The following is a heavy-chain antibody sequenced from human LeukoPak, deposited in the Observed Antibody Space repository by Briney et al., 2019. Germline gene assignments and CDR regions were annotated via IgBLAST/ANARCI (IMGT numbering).Heavy chain of an antibody. CDR2: ISAYNGNT. Sequence: GASVKVSCKVSGYTLTELSMHWVRQAPGQGLEWMGWISAYNGNTNYAQKLQGRVTMTTDTSTSTAYMELRSLRSDDTAVYYCARVGYGSGWYSLDFDYWGQGTLVTVSS. CDR3: ARVGYGSGWYSLDFDY. D-gene: IGHD6-19*01. V-gene: IGHV1-18*01. CDR1: GYTLTELS. J-gene: IGHJ4*02.